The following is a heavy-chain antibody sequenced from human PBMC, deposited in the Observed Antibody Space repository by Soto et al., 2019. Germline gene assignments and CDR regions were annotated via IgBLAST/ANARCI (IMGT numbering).Heavy chain of an antibody. J-gene: IGHJ4*02. Sequence: QVQLVQSGAEVKKPGASVKVSCKASGSTFTSYDINWVRHATGQGLAWMGWMNSNSGNTCYAQKFQGRVTMTRNTSRGTAYMELSSLRSEETVVYYGAREMSGCYDYWGQGTLVTVSS. CDR2: MNSNSGNT. D-gene: IGHD3-3*01. CDR1: GSTFTSYD. V-gene: IGHV1-8*01. CDR3: AREMSGCYDY.